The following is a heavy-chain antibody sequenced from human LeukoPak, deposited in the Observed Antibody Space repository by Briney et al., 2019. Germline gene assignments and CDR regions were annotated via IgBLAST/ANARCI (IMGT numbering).Heavy chain of an antibody. D-gene: IGHD3-3*01. CDR2: IWYDGSNK. V-gene: IGHV3-33*01. J-gene: IGHJ4*02. CDR1: GFTFSSYG. Sequence: GGSLRLSCAASGFTFSSYGMHWVRQAPGKGLEWVAVIWYDGSNKYYADSVKGRFTISRDNSKNTLYLQMNSLRAEDTAVYYCAREDHTSIFGVVIHTYYFDYWGQGTLVTVSS. CDR3: AREDHTSIFGVVIHTYYFDY.